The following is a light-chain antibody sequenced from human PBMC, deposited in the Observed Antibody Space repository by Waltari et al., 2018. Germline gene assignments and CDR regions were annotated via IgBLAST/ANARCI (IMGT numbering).Light chain of an antibody. V-gene: IGLV2-18*02. J-gene: IGLJ1*01. CDR1: SSDVGSYNR. CDR3: SSYTSTSTFF. Sequence: QSALTQPPSVSGSPGQSVTISCTGTSSDVGSYNRVSWYQQPPGTAPNPMVYEVTKRPSGVPDCFSGSKSGNTASLTISGLQAEDEADYYCSSYTSTSTFFFGTGTKVTVL. CDR2: EVT.